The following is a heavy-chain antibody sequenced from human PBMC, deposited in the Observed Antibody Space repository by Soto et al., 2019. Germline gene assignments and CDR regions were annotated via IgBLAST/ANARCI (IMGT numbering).Heavy chain of an antibody. V-gene: IGHV4-4*02. CDR3: ALGTGYYYHYGIDV. J-gene: IGHJ6*02. Sequence: SETLSLTCAVSGSSITNTNWWTWVRQPPGKGLEWIGEINHSGSTNYNPSLKSRVTISIDKPKNQFSLKLISVTAADTAVYYCALGTGYYYHYGIDVWGQGTTVTVSS. CDR1: GSSITNTNW. D-gene: IGHD1-1*01. CDR2: INHSGST.